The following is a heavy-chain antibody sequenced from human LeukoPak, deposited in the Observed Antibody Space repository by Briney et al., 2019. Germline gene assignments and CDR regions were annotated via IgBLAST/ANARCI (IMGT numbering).Heavy chain of an antibody. D-gene: IGHD1-26*01. J-gene: IGHJ3*02. CDR2: INHSGST. CDR3: ARQVGVGANSDAFDI. Sequence: NPSETLSLTCAVYGGAFNAYYWTWMRQPPGKGLKWIGEINHSGSTHYNPSLKSRVTISVDTSKNQLSLKLRSVTAADTAVYHCARQVGVGANSDAFDIWGQGTMVIVSS. V-gene: IGHV4-34*01. CDR1: GGAFNAYY.